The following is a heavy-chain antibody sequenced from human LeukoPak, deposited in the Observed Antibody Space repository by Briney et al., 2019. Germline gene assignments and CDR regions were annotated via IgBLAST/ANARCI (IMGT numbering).Heavy chain of an antibody. D-gene: IGHD2-8*01. CDR2: IYTSGTS. CDR3: ARDRAVPNYYSGMDV. Sequence: SETLSLTCTVSGASIGLYYWSWIRQPAGKGLEWIGRIYTSGTSNYSPSLKSRVTMSLDLSKNQLSLNLNSVTAADTAVYYCARDRAVPNYYSGMDVWGQGTTVTVSS. V-gene: IGHV4-4*07. CDR1: GASIGLYY. J-gene: IGHJ6*02.